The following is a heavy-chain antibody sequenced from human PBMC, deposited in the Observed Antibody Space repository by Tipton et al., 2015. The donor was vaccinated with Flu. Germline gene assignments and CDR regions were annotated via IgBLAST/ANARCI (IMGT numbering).Heavy chain of an antibody. CDR2: ISYDGRDK. CDR1: GFTFSSRP. CDR3: AREFHSSGHAGMFDY. Sequence: SLRLSCEASGFTFSSRPMHWVRQAPGKGLEWVAAISYDGRDKHYPDSAAGRFTISRDNSKNTLDLQVNSLRDDDTAIYYCAREFHSSGHAGMFDYWGPGSLVTVSS. J-gene: IGHJ4*02. V-gene: IGHV3-30*04. D-gene: IGHD3-22*01.